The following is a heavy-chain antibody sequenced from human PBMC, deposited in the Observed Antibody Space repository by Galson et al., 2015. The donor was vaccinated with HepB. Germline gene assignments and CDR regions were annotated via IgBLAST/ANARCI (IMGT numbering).Heavy chain of an antibody. D-gene: IGHD2-15*01. V-gene: IGHV1-2*02. CDR3: ARDWDCGGSCYRYEINWFDP. J-gene: IGHJ5*02. CDR1: GYTFTGYY. Sequence: SVKVSCKASGYTFTGYYMHWVRQAPGQRLEWMGWINPNSGGTNYAQKFQGRVTMTRDTSISTAYMELSRLRSDDTAVYYCARDWDCGGSCYRYEINWFDPWGQGTLVTVSS. CDR2: INPNSGGT.